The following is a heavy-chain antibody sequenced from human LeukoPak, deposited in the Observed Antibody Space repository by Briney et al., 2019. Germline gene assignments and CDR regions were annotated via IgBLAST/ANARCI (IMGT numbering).Heavy chain of an antibody. J-gene: IGHJ6*03. CDR3: ARGKFTVVGVVYYYHMDL. D-gene: IGHD3-3*01. Sequence: SETLSPTCSVSTYSIAVGGYYWSWVRQAPGKGLEWIGYTYHDGGTNYNPSLKSRVSISVDRSKKEFSLKLRSVTAADSAVYYCARGKFTVVGVVYYYHMDLWAKGTTITVSS. CDR2: TYHDGGT. CDR1: TYSIAVGGYY. V-gene: IGHV4-30-2*01.